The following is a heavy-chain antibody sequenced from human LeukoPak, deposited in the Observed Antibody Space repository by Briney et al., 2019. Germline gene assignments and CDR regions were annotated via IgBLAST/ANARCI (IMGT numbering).Heavy chain of an antibody. CDR1: GFTFSDYS. V-gene: IGHV3-48*04. Sequence: GGSLRLSCAASGFTFSDYSMNWVRQAPGKGLEWVSYISGSSSPTFYADSVKGRFTISRDNAKNSLYLQMNSLRVEDTAVYYCAREPAAAGKNWFDPWGREPWSPSPQ. CDR2: ISGSSSPT. CDR3: AREPAAAGKNWFDP. D-gene: IGHD6-25*01. J-gene: IGHJ5*02.